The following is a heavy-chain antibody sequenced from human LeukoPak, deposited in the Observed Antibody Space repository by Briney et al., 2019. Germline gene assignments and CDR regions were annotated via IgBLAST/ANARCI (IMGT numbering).Heavy chain of an antibody. D-gene: IGHD3-3*01. Sequence: GGSLRLSCAASGFTFSSYWMHWVRRAPGKGLVWVSRINSDGSSTTYADSVKGRFTISRDNAKNTLYLQMNSLRAEDTAVYYCARGLGFWSGYYNAFDIWGQGTMVTVSS. V-gene: IGHV3-74*01. CDR2: INSDGSST. CDR1: GFTFSSYW. J-gene: IGHJ3*02. CDR3: ARGLGFWSGYYNAFDI.